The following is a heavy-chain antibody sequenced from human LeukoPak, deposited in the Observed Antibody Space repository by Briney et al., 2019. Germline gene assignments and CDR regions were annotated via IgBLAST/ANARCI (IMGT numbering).Heavy chain of an antibody. Sequence: SETLSLTCTVSGGSISSSSYYWGWIRQPPGKGLEWIGSIYYSGSTYYNPSLKSRVTISVDTSKNQFSLKLSSVTAAGTAVYYCARLLMLGDNFDYWGQGTLVTVSS. V-gene: IGHV4-39*01. CDR3: ARLLMLGDNFDY. D-gene: IGHD2-21*02. CDR1: GGSISSSSYY. CDR2: IYYSGST. J-gene: IGHJ4*02.